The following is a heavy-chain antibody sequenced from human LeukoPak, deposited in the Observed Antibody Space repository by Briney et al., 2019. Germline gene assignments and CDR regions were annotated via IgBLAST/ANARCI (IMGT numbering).Heavy chain of an antibody. CDR1: GGSISSSSYY. CDR2: IYYSGST. CDR3: ARPRYCSSTSCSWQFDY. D-gene: IGHD2-2*01. J-gene: IGHJ4*02. Sequence: SSETLSLTCTVSGGSISSSSYYWGWIHQPPGKGLEWIGSIYYSGSTYYNPSLKSRVTISVDTSKNQFSLKLSSVTAADTAVYYCARPRYCSSTSCSWQFDYWGQGTLVTVSS. V-gene: IGHV4-39*01.